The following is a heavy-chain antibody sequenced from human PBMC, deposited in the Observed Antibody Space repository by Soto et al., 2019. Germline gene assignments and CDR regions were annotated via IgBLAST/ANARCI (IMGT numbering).Heavy chain of an antibody. Sequence: SEKVSYKASGGTFSSYAISWVRQAAGQGLEWMGGTIPIFGRANYAQKVQGRVTITAGESASTAYMELSSLRSEDTAVYYCARVWDIEGVPAAPYGMDVWGQGTTVTVSS. V-gene: IGHV1-69*13. CDR1: GGTFSSYA. CDR2: TIPIFGRA. CDR3: ARVWDIEGVPAAPYGMDV. D-gene: IGHD2-2*01. J-gene: IGHJ6*02.